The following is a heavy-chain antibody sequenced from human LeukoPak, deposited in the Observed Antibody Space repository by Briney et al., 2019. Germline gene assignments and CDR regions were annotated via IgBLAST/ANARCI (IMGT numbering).Heavy chain of an antibody. CDR2: IYYSGNT. CDR1: GGSISSSRYY. CDR3: AGARRENSFGYRPNEMGHYFDY. V-gene: IGHV4-39*07. D-gene: IGHD5-18*01. J-gene: IGHJ4*02. Sequence: SETLSLTCTVSGGSISSSRYYWGWIRQPPGKGLEWIGSIYYSGNTYHDPSLKSRVTISLDTSKNQFSLKLSSVTAADTAVYCCAGARRENSFGYRPNEMGHYFDYWGQGNLVTVSS.